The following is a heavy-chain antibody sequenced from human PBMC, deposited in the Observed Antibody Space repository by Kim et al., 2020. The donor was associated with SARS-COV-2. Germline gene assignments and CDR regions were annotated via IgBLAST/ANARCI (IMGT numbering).Heavy chain of an antibody. CDR3: ARHDLGIAARLATPRFDY. Sequence: SETLSLTCTVSGGSISSSSYYWGWIRQPPGKGLEWIGSIYYSGSTYYNPSLKSRVTISVDTSKNQFSLKLSSVTAADTAVYYCARHDLGIAARLATPRFDYWGQGTLVTVSS. D-gene: IGHD6-6*01. V-gene: IGHV4-39*01. J-gene: IGHJ4*02. CDR2: IYYSGST. CDR1: GGSISSSSYY.